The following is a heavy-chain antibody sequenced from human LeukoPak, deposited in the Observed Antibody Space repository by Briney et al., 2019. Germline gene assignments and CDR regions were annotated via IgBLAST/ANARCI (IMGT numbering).Heavy chain of an antibody. Sequence: GGSLRLSCAASGFTFDTYAMHWVRQAPGEGLEWMAVIWYDGSRKEYADSVKGRFTVSRDNSKNTLDMQMNSLRAEDTAVYYCAKDRETTASGTFDYWGQGALVTVSS. V-gene: IGHV3-33*06. CDR3: AKDRETTASGTFDY. CDR2: IWYDGSRK. CDR1: GFTFDTYA. J-gene: IGHJ4*02. D-gene: IGHD6-13*01.